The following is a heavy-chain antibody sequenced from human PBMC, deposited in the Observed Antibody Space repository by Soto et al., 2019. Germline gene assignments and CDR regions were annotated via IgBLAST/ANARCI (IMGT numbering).Heavy chain of an antibody. Sequence: SETLSLTCTVSGGSVSSGSYYWSWIRQHPGRGLEWIGYIYYTGNTYYNPSLKSRLAISVDTSKNQFSLKLTSVTAADTAVYYCARSYNWNYAYLDYWGQGTLVTV. CDR3: ARSYNWNYAYLDY. CDR2: IYYTGNT. CDR1: GGSVSSGSYY. V-gene: IGHV4-31*03. D-gene: IGHD1-7*01. J-gene: IGHJ4*02.